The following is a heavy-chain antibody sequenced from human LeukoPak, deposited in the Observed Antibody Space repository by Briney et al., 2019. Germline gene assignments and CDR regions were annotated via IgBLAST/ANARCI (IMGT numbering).Heavy chain of an antibody. CDR2: IWYDGSNK. J-gene: IGHJ4*02. D-gene: IGHD5-12*01. CDR1: GFTFSSYG. Sequence: PGGSLRLSCAASGFTFSSYGMHWVRQALGKGLEWVAVIWYDGSNKYYADSVKGRFTISRDNSKNTLYLQMNSLRAEDTAVYYCARDLDIVATIGYWGQGTLVTVSS. CDR3: ARDLDIVATIGY. V-gene: IGHV3-33*01.